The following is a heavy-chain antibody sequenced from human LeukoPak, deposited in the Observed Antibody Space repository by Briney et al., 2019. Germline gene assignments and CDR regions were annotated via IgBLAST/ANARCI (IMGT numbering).Heavy chain of an antibody. J-gene: IGHJ4*02. CDR2: ISYDGRQN. V-gene: IGHV3-30*04. CDR3: ARVYLERLTAGYFDH. D-gene: IGHD2-8*01. CDR1: GFTFSTYA. Sequence: PGRSLRLSCAASGFTFSTYAMNWVRQAPGKGLEWVAVISYDGRQNYYADSVKGRFTISRDNSKNTLYLQMNSLRDEDSAAYYCARVYLERLTAGYFDHWGQGTRVTVSP.